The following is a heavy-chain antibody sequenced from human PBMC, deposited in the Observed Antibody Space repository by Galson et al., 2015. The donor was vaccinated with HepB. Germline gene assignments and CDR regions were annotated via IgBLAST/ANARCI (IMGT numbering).Heavy chain of an antibody. Sequence: SLRLSCAASGFTFSNAWMSWVRQAPGKGLEWVGRIKSKTDGGTTDYAAPVKGRFTISRDDSKNTLYLQMNSLKTEDTAVYYCTTDPSGGIAVVTARNLDSWGQGTLVTVSS. V-gene: IGHV3-15*01. D-gene: IGHD2-21*02. CDR3: TTDPSGGIAVVTARNLDS. CDR1: GFTFSNAW. CDR2: IKSKTDGGTT. J-gene: IGHJ5*01.